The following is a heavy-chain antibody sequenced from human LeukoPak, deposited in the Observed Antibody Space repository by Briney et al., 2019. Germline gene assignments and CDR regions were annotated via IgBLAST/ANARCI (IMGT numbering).Heavy chain of an antibody. CDR1: GGSISSSSYY. V-gene: IGHV4-39*01. J-gene: IGHJ4*02. D-gene: IGHD2-2*01. Sequence: SETLSLTCTVSGGSISSSSYYWGWIRQPPGKGLEWIGSIYYSGSTYYNPSLKSRVTISVDTSKNQFSLKLSSVTAADTAVYYCARQLGYCSSTSCKVTDYWGQGTLVTVSS. CDR3: ARQLGYCSSTSCKVTDY. CDR2: IYYSGST.